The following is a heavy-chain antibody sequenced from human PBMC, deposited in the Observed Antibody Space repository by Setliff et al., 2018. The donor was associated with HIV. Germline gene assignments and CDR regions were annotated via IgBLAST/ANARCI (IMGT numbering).Heavy chain of an antibody. CDR3: VRSLSGNSSTYYWAFDF. V-gene: IGHV3-15*01. D-gene: IGHD3-22*01. J-gene: IGHJ4*02. CDR1: GFSFKSAW. CDR2: IKAKVVGATT. Sequence: GSLRLSCAASGFSFKSAWMSWVRQAPGKGLEWVGHIKAKVVGATTDYSAPVRDGFTISRDDSRDILYLQLDSLKVEDTALYFCVRSLSGNSSTYYWAFDFWGQGAPVTVSS.